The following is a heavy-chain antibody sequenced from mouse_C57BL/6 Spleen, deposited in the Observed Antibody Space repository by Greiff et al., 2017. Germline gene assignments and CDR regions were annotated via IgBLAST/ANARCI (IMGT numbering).Heavy chain of an antibody. J-gene: IGHJ3*01. CDR3: ARPVVATDWFAY. V-gene: IGHV5-17*01. Sequence: EVKLMESGGGLVKPGGSLKLSCAASGFTFSDYGMHWVRQAPEKGLEWVAYISSGSSTIYYADTVKGRFTISRDNAKNTLFLQMTSLRSEDTAMYYCARPVVATDWFAYWGQGTLVTVSA. D-gene: IGHD1-1*01. CDR2: ISSGSSTI. CDR1: GFTFSDYG.